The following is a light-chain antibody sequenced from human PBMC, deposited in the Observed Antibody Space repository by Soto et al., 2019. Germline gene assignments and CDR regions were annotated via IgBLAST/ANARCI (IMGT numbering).Light chain of an antibody. Sequence: QSVLSQPASVSGSPGQSITISCPGPSNDIGDYNYVSWYQQHPGEAPKLMIYEISKRPSGVSSRFSGSKSGNTASLTSSGLQAEDDANYYCSSYTITGTLYVFGSWTKVTVL. CDR1: SNDIGDYNY. J-gene: IGLJ1*01. V-gene: IGLV2-14*01. CDR3: SSYTITGTLYV. CDR2: EIS.